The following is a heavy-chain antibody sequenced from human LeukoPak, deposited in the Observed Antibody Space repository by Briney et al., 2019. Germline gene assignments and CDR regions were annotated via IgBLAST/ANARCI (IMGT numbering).Heavy chain of an antibody. CDR2: ISRSGGDT. V-gene: IGHV3-23*01. J-gene: IGHJ4*02. CDR1: GFTFSRDA. CDR3: AKQHSSSSNLHYY. D-gene: IGHD6-6*01. Sequence: PGGSLRLSCAASGFTFSRDAMTWFRQAPGKGLEWVSLISRSGGDTFYADSVKGRFTISRDNSKDTLYLQMNSLRAEDTAVYYCAKQHSSSSNLHYYWGQGTLVTVSS.